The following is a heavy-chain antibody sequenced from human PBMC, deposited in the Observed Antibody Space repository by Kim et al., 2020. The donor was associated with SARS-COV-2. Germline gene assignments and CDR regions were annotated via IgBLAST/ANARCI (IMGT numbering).Heavy chain of an antibody. D-gene: IGHD6-13*01. V-gene: IGHV3-20*04. CDR3: TRSADPGIAAAGDY. J-gene: IGHJ4*02. Sequence: GGSLRLSCAASGFTFDDFGMTWVRQAPGKGLEWVSGINWIGGSTVYADSVKGRFTIFRDNAKNSLYLQMNSLRAEDTALYYCTRSADPGIAAAGDYWGQG. CDR2: INWIGGST. CDR1: GFTFDDFG.